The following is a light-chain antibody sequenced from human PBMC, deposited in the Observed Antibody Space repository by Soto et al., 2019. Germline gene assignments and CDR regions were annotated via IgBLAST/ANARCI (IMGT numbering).Light chain of an antibody. CDR3: SSYTSRTTYV. V-gene: IGLV2-14*01. CDR1: SSDVGGYKY. CDR2: EVR. Sequence: QSVLTQPASVSGSPGQSITISCTGTSSDVGGYKYVSWYQQKPGNAPKLIIYEVRNRPSGVSNRFSGSKSGNTASLTISGLQAEDEADYYCSSYTSRTTYVFGTGTKLTVL. J-gene: IGLJ1*01.